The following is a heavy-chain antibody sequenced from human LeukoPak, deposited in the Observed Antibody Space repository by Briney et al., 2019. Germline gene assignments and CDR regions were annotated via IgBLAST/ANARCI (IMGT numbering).Heavy chain of an antibody. CDR2: ITGGGSGI. J-gene: IGHJ5*02. CDR3: AKWGDYDFLTAYYVSDH. D-gene: IGHD3-9*01. Sequence: GASLRLSCAASGFTFSNYAMSWIRQAPGKGLGWVSAITGGGSGIYYADSMKSRFTISRDNSKNTLYLQINSLRAEDTAVYYCAKWGDYDFLTAYYVSDHWGQGTLVTVSS. V-gene: IGHV3-23*01. CDR1: GFTFSNYA.